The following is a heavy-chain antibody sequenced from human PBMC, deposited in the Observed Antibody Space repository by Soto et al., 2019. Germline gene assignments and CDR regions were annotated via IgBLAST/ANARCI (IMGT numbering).Heavy chain of an antibody. V-gene: IGHV3-11*01. Sequence: GGFLRLPCAASGLTFSDYYLSWIPQAPVKWLVWVSYISSSGSTIYYADSVKGRFTISRDNAKNSLYLQMISLRAEDTAVYYCARVVVVAAKNGWFDPWGQGTLVTVSS. J-gene: IGHJ5*02. CDR1: GLTFSDYY. CDR2: ISSSGSTI. CDR3: ARVVVVAAKNGWFDP. D-gene: IGHD2-15*01.